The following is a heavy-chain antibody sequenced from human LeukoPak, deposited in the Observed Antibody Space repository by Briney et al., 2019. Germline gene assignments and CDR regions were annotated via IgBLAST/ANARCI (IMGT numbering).Heavy chain of an antibody. CDR1: GGSISSGDYY. V-gene: IGHV4-30-4*01. CDR3: ARETLTISRWFDP. CDR2: IYYSGST. J-gene: IGHJ5*02. Sequence: SETLSLTCTVSGGSISSGDYYWSWIRQPPGKGRGWIGYIYYSGSTYYNPSLKSRVTISVDTSKNQFSLKLTSVTAADTAVYYCARETLTISRWFDPWGQGTLVTVSS. D-gene: IGHD4-17*01.